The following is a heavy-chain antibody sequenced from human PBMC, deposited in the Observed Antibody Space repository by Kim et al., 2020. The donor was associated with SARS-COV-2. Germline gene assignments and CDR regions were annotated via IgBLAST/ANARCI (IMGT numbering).Heavy chain of an antibody. V-gene: IGHV4-39*01. J-gene: IGHJ4*02. CDR1: GGSISSSSYY. D-gene: IGHD3-3*01. CDR3: ARHDALEWLLGRVYYFDY. CDR2: IYYSGST. Sequence: SETLSLTCTVSGGSISSSSYYWSWIRQPPGKGLEWIGSIYYSGSTYYNPSLKSRVTISVDTSKNQFSLKLSSVTAADTAVYYCARHDALEWLLGRVYYFDYWGQGTLVTVSS.